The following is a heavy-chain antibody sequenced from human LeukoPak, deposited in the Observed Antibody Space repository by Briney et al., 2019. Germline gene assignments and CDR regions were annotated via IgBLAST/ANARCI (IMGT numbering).Heavy chain of an antibody. Sequence: GGSLRLSCAASGFTFSSYSMNWVRQAPGKGLEWVSSISSSSSYIYYADSVKGRFTISRDNAKNSLYLQMNSLRAEDTAVYYCVRVGIVVVPAAHRWFDPWGQGTLVTVSS. CDR1: GFTFSSYS. J-gene: IGHJ5*02. CDR2: ISSSSSYI. CDR3: VRVGIVVVPAAHRWFDP. V-gene: IGHV3-21*01. D-gene: IGHD2-2*01.